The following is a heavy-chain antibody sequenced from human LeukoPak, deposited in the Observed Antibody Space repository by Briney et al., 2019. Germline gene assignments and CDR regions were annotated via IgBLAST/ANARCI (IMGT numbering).Heavy chain of an antibody. Sequence: PGGSLRLSCAASGFTFSNSWMSWVRQAPGKGLEWVGRIKSKTDGGTTDYAAPVKGRFTISRDDSKNTLYLQMNSLKTEDTAVYYCAVDYYDSSGLLSWGQGTLVTVSS. CDR2: IKSKTDGGTT. V-gene: IGHV3-15*01. J-gene: IGHJ4*02. CDR3: AVDYYDSSGLLS. D-gene: IGHD3-22*01. CDR1: GFTFSNSW.